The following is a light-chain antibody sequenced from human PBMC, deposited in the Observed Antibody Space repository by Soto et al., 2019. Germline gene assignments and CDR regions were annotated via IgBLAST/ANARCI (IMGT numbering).Light chain of an antibody. Sequence: QSVLTQPPSASGTPGQRVTISCSGSSSNIESNTVNWFQQLPGTAPKLLIYSDDQRPSGVPDRFSGSKSGTSASLAISGLRSEDEADYYCAAWDDSLNPLYVFGTGTKLTVL. CDR3: AAWDDSLNPLYV. V-gene: IGLV1-44*01. J-gene: IGLJ1*01. CDR2: SDD. CDR1: SSNIESNT.